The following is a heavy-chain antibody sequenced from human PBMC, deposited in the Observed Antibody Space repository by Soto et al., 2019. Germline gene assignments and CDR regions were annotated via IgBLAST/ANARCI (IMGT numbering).Heavy chain of an antibody. CDR2: INHSGST. D-gene: IGHD2-21*02. Sequence: NPSETLSLTCAVYGGSFSGYYWSWIRQPPGKGLEWIGEINHSGSTNYNPSLKSRVTISVDTSKNQFSLKLSSVTAADTAVYYCARGIVVVTAIYHYYYGMDVWGQGTTVTVSS. CDR3: ARGIVVVTAIYHYYYGMDV. CDR1: GGSFSGYY. V-gene: IGHV4-34*01. J-gene: IGHJ6*02.